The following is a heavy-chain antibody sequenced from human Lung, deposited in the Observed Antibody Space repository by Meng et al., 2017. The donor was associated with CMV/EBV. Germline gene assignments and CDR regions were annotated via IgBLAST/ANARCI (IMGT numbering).Heavy chain of an antibody. V-gene: IGHV3-7*01. CDR1: GFTFSSYW. Sequence: ESXKISXAASGFTFSSYWMSWVRQAPGKGLEWVANIKQDGSETYYVDSVKGRFTISRDNAKNSLYLQMNSLRAEDTAVYYCARSISVGDITYYYYGMDDWGQGXTVTVSS. CDR3: ARSISVGDITYYYYGMDD. D-gene: IGHD1-26*01. J-gene: IGHJ6*02. CDR2: IKQDGSET.